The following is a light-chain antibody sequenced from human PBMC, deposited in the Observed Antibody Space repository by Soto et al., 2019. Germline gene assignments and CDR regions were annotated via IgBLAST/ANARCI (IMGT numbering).Light chain of an antibody. J-gene: IGKJ1*01. CDR3: MQATHWPPT. V-gene: IGKV2-30*01. CDR1: RSLVYSDGNAY. CDR2: KAS. Sequence: DVVMTQSPLSLPVTLGQPASISCRSSRSLVYSDGNAYLNWFQQRPAQSPRRLIYKASNRDSGVPGRFSARVSGTDFTLQMSRVEAEDVGVYYCMQATHWPPTFGRGTRVEIK.